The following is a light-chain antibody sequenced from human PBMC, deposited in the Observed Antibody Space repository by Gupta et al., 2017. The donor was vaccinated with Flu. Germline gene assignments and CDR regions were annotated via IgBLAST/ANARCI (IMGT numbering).Light chain of an antibody. V-gene: IGKV3-15*01. J-gene: IGKJ3*01. CDR2: GAS. CDR3: QQYNNWPPFT. CDR1: QSVSSN. Sequence: EIVMTQSPATLSVSPGERATLSCRASQSVSSNLAWYQQKPGQAPRLLIYGASTRATGIPARFSGSGSGTEFTLTISSRRSEDFAVYYCQQYNNWPPFTFGHGTKVDIK.